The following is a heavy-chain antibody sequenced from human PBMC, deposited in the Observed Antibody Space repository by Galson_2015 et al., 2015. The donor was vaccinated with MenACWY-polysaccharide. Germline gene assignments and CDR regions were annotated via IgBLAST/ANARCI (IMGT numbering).Heavy chain of an antibody. V-gene: IGHV3-23*01. CDR3: AKDPPKNDDFWSGAYGSRDY. J-gene: IGHJ4*02. Sequence: SLRLSCAASGFTFSNYAVSWVRQAPGKGLEWVSAISATGGSTYYADSVKGRFTISRDNSKNTLYLQMNSLGAEDTAVYYCAKDPPKNDDFWSGAYGSRDYWGQGTLVTVSS. CDR1: GFTFSNYA. D-gene: IGHD3-3*01. CDR2: ISATGGST.